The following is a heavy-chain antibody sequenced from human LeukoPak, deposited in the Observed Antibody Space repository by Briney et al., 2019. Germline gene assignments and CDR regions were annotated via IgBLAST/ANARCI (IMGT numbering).Heavy chain of an antibody. Sequence: PGGSLRLSCAASGFTFSSYSMNWVRQAPGKGLEWVAVISYDGSNKYYADSVKGRFTISRDNSKNTLYLQMNSLRAEDTAVYYCARDWILTDFDYWGQGTLVTVSS. CDR3: ARDWILTDFDY. CDR1: GFTFSSYS. J-gene: IGHJ4*02. D-gene: IGHD5-18*01. V-gene: IGHV3-30*03. CDR2: ISYDGSNK.